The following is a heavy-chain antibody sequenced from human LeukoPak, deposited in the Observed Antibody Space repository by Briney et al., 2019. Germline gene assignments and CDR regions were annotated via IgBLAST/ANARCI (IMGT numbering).Heavy chain of an antibody. D-gene: IGHD6-19*01. V-gene: IGHV3-21*04. Sequence: PGGSLRLSCAASGFALRSYSVTWVRQAPGKGLEWVSSISSTSAYIYYAESVKGRFSISRDNVDNVVHLQMSSLRNEDTAFYYCARVAVAGPTGWFDSWGQGTLVTVSS. CDR3: ARVAVAGPTGWFDS. J-gene: IGHJ5*01. CDR2: ISSTSAYI. CDR1: GFALRSYS.